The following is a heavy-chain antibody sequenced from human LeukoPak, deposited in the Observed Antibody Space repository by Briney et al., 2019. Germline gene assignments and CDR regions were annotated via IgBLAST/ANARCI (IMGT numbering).Heavy chain of an antibody. J-gene: IGHJ4*02. CDR2: INWNGGST. CDR3: PRVYYDSSGYYFPYFDY. Sequence: PGGSLRLSCAASGFTFDDYGMSWVRQAPGKGLEWVSGINWNGGSTGYADSVKGRFTISRDNAKNSLYLQMNSLRAEDTALYYCPRVYYDSSGYYFPYFDYWGQGTLVTVSS. D-gene: IGHD3-22*01. V-gene: IGHV3-20*04. CDR1: GFTFDDYG.